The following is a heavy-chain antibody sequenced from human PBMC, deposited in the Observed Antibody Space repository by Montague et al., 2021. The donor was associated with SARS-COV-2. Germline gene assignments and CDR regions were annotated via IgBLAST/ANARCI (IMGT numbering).Heavy chain of an antibody. D-gene: IGHD1-1*01. J-gene: IGHJ6*02. CDR1: GDSVSSNSPT. CDR2: PYYRSKWYN. Sequence: CAISGDSVSSNSPTWNWVRQSPPRGLEWLGRPYYRSKWYNDYAVSVRGRVTINPDTSKNQFSLQLNSVTPEDTAIYYCTSGREGNYNVMDVWGQGTTVTVSS. CDR3: TSGREGNYNVMDV. V-gene: IGHV6-1*01.